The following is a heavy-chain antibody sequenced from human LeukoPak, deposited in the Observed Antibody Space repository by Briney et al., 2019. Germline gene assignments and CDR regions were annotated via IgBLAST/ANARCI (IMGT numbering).Heavy chain of an antibody. V-gene: IGHV3-15*01. Sequence: GGSLRLSCAASGIAFSNAWMSWVRQAPGKGLEWVGRIKSKTNGGTTDYAAPVKGRFTISRDDSKNTLYLQMNSLKTEDTAVYYCTKFDYAAFEYWGQGTLVTVSS. CDR3: TKFDYAAFEY. J-gene: IGHJ4*02. D-gene: IGHD4-17*01. CDR2: IKSKTNGGTT. CDR1: GIAFSNAW.